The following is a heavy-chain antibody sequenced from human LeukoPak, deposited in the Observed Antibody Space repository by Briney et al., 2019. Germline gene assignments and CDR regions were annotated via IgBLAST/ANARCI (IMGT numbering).Heavy chain of an antibody. CDR1: EFTFSDYY. D-gene: IGHD4-17*01. Sequence: PGGSLRLSCAASEFTFSDYYMSWIRQAPGKGLEWVSYISSSGSTIYYADSVKGRFTISRDNAKNSLYLQMNSLRAEDTAVYYCARDPYNGYYGDDYYYYMDVWGKGTTVTISS. V-gene: IGHV3-11*01. CDR2: ISSSGSTI. CDR3: ARDPYNGYYGDDYYYYMDV. J-gene: IGHJ6*03.